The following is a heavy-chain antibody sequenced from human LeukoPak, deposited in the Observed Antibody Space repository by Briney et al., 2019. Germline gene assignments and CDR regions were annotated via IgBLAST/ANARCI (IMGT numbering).Heavy chain of an antibody. J-gene: IGHJ4*02. V-gene: IGHV3-21*01. CDR2: ISSSSSYI. D-gene: IGHD3-10*01. CDR1: GFTFCSYS. CDR3: ARVQGDMVRGVIIFGYYFDY. Sequence: GVSLRLSCAASGFTFCSYSMNWVRQAPGMGLEWVSSISSSSSYIYYAVSVKGRFTISRDNAKNSLYLQMNSLRAEDTAVYYCARVQGDMVRGVIIFGYYFDYWGQGTLVTVSS.